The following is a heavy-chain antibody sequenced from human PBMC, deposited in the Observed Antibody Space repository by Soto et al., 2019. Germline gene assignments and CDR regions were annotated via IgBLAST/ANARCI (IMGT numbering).Heavy chain of an antibody. J-gene: IGHJ4*02. CDR3: AKDSDYYDSSGPFDY. D-gene: IGHD3-22*01. CDR2: ISYDGSNK. Sequence: AGSLTLSCAASGFTFSSYGMHWVRQAPGKGLEWVAVISYDGSNKYYADSVKGRFTISRDNSKNTLYLQMNSLRAEDTAVYYCAKDSDYYDSSGPFDYWGQGTLVTVSS. V-gene: IGHV3-30*18. CDR1: GFTFSSYG.